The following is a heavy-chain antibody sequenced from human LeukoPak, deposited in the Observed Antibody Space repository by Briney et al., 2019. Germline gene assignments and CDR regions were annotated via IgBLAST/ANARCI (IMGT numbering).Heavy chain of an antibody. Sequence: TGGSLRLSRAASGFTFTSYSMNWVRQAPGKGLEWVSTISGGGGSTYYADSVKGRFTISRDNSKNTLYLQVNSLRAEGTAVYYCAKGGKWDVTPFDYWGQGTLVTVSS. CDR1: GFTFTSYS. CDR3: AKGGKWDVTPFDY. V-gene: IGHV3-23*01. J-gene: IGHJ4*02. D-gene: IGHD1-26*01. CDR2: ISGGGGST.